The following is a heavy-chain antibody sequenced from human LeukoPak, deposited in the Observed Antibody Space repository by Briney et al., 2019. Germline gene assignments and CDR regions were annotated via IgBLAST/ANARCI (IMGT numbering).Heavy chain of an antibody. J-gene: IGHJ4*02. CDR3: ASVSSMGYYFDY. V-gene: IGHV4-59*01. D-gene: IGHD3-10*01. CDR2: IYYSGST. CDR1: GGSISRYY. Sequence: SETLSLTCTVSGGSISRYYWSWIRQPPGKGMEWIGYIYYSGSTNYNPSLKSRVTISVDTSKNQFSLKLSSVTAADTAVYYCASVSSMGYYFDYWGQGTLVTVSS.